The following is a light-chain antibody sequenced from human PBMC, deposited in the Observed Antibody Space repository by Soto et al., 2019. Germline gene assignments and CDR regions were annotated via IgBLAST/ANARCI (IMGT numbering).Light chain of an antibody. Sequence: DIQMTQSPSSLSASVGDGVTITCRASQSITTFLNWYQQKPGKAPKLLIYGASTLKSGVPSRFSGSGSGTDFTLTISSLQPEDFATYYCQQSYTTPRTFGQGTKVEIK. V-gene: IGKV1-39*01. CDR3: QQSYTTPRT. CDR2: GAS. CDR1: QSITTF. J-gene: IGKJ1*01.